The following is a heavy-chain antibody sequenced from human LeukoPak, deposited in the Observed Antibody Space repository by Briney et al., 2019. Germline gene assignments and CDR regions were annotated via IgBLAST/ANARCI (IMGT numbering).Heavy chain of an antibody. CDR2: ISSSGSTI. J-gene: IGHJ6*04. Sequence: GGSLRLSCAASGFTFSSYEMNCVRQAPGKGLEWVSYISSSGSTIYYADSVKGRFTISRDDAKNSLYLQMNSLRAEDTAVYYCAELGITMIGGVWGKGTTVTISS. V-gene: IGHV3-48*03. D-gene: IGHD3-10*02. CDR1: GFTFSSYE. CDR3: AELGITMIGGV.